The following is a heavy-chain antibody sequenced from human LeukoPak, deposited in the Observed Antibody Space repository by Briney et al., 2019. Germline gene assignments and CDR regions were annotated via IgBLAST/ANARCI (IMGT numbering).Heavy chain of an antibody. D-gene: IGHD2-15*01. CDR1: GGSISSSSYY. V-gene: IGHV4-39*07. Sequence: PSETLSLTCTVSGGSISSSSYYWGWIRQPPGKGLEWIGSIYYSGSTYYNPSLKSRVTISVDTSKNQFSLKLSSVTAADTAVYYCARSGVEELGYCSGGSCYNYYYYMDVWGKGTTVTVSS. CDR2: IYYSGST. J-gene: IGHJ6*03. CDR3: ARSGVEELGYCSGGSCYNYYYYMDV.